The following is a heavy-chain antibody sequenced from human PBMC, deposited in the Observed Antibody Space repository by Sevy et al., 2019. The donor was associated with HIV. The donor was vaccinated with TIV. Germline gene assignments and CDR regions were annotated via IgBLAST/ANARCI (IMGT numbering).Heavy chain of an antibody. CDR3: ARGGFWSGYGPL. D-gene: IGHD3-3*01. CDR1: GFTFKNFW. CDR2: INQGGSST. Sequence: GGSLRLSCAASGFTFKNFWMHWVRQAPGKGLVWVSRINQGGSSTRYVDSVKGRFTISRDNAKNTLYLEMKSLRDEDTDVYYCARGGFWSGYGPLWGQGTLVTVSS. V-gene: IGHV3-74*01. J-gene: IGHJ4*02.